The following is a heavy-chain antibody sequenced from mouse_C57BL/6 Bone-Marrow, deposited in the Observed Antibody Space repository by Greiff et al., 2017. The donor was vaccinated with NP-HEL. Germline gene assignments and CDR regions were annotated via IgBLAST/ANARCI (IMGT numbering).Heavy chain of an antibody. CDR2: FYPRSGNT. CDR1: GYTFTSYG. Sequence: ESGAELARPGASVKLSCKASGYTFTSYGISWVKQRTGQGLEWIGEFYPRSGNTYYNEKFKGKATLTADKSSSTAYMELRSLTSEDSAVYFCARGYYDYAYYAMDYWGQGTSVTVSS. J-gene: IGHJ4*01. V-gene: IGHV1-81*01. D-gene: IGHD2-4*01. CDR3: ARGYYDYAYYAMDY.